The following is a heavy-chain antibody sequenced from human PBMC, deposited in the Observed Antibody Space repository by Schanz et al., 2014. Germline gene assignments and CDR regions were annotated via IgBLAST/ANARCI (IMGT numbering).Heavy chain of an antibody. CDR3: AKDAPYPFDL. J-gene: IGHJ2*01. CDR2: FIYIGGNT. CDR1: GFSFSSYA. Sequence: EVQLVESGGGLVEPGGSLRLSCAASGFSFSSYAMGWVRQARGKGLEWVSFIYIGGNTYYADSVKGRFTISRDNSKNTLFLQMNSLRAEDTAIYYCAKDAPYPFDLWGRGTLITVSS. V-gene: IGHV3-23*04.